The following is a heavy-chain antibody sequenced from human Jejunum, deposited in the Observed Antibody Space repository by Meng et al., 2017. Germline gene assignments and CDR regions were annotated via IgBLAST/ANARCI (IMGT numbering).Heavy chain of an antibody. CDR1: GYPFDRFG. J-gene: IGHJ4*02. CDR3: ARDKYAYALGYFDY. D-gene: IGHD2-2*01. V-gene: IGHV1-18*01. CDR2: ISAYTGKT. Sequence: QGERVQAGAEVKKPGASMKVSCKASGYPFDRFGVSWIRQAPGQGLEWVGWISAYTGKTDYAQKFQGRVLMTAETSTTTVYMELTSLTSDDTAVYYCARDKYAYALGYFDYWGQGTLVTVSS.